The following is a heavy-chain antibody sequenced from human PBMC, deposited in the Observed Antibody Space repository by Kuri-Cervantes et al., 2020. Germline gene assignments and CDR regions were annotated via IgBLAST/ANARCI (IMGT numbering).Heavy chain of an antibody. J-gene: IGHJ4*02. CDR2: IYYSGST. D-gene: IGHD4-17*01. CDR1: GGSISSSSYY. Sequence: SETLPLTCTVSGGSISSSSYYWGWIRQPPGKGLEWIGSIYYSGSTYYNPSLKSRVTISVDTSKNQFSLKLSSVAAADTAVYYCARLHYGDYVFDYWGQGTLVTVSS. V-gene: IGHV4-39*01. CDR3: ARLHYGDYVFDY.